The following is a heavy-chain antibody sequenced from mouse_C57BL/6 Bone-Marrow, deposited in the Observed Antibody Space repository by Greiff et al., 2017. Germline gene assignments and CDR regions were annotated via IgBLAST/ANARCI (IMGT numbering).Heavy chain of an antibody. Sequence: EVMLVESGGDLVKPGGSLKLSCAASGFTFSSYGMSWVRQTPDKRLEWVATISSGGSYTYYPDSVKGRFTISRDNANNTLYRQMSSLKSEDKSVYYCARREGWFAYWGQGTLVTVSA. CDR3: ARREGWFAY. CDR1: GFTFSSYG. J-gene: IGHJ3*01. V-gene: IGHV5-6*02. CDR2: ISSGGSYT.